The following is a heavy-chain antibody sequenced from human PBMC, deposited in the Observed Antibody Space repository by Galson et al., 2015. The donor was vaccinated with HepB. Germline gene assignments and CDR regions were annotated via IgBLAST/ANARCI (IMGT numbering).Heavy chain of an antibody. Sequence: SLRLSCAASGFTFSSYWMSWVRQAPGKRLERVANIKQDGSEKYYVDSLKGRFTISRDNAKNSLFLQMNSLRAEDTAVYYCARDRAVITLGAFDYWGQGTLVTVSS. CDR3: ARDRAVITLGAFDY. V-gene: IGHV3-7*01. D-gene: IGHD3-16*01. CDR1: GFTFSSYW. J-gene: IGHJ4*02. CDR2: IKQDGSEK.